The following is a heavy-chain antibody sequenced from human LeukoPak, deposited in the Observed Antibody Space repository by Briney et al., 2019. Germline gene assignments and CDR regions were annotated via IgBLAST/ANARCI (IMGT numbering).Heavy chain of an antibody. CDR2: ISAYNGNT. D-gene: IGHD2-21*02. Sequence: GASVKVSCKASGYTFTSYGISWVRQAPGQGLEWVGWISAYNGNTNYAQKLQGRVTMTIDTSTSTAYMELRSLRSDDTAVYYCARDITVVTLTRVIAPHGYWGQGTLVTVSS. V-gene: IGHV1-18*01. CDR1: GYTFTSYG. J-gene: IGHJ4*02. CDR3: ARDITVVTLTRVIAPHGY.